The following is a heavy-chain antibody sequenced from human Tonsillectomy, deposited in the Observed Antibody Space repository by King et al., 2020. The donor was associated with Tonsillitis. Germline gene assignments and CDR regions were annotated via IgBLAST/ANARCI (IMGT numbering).Heavy chain of an antibody. CDR1: GGTFSSYA. D-gene: IGHD4-17*01. Sequence: HVQLVQSGAEVKKPGSSVKVSCKASGGTFSSYAISWVRQAPGQGLEWMGGIIPIFGTANYAQKFQGRVTITADESTSTAYMELSSLSSEDTAVYYCARLESGDYPYYYYYYGMDVWGQGTTVTVSS. V-gene: IGHV1-69*01. CDR2: IIPIFGTA. J-gene: IGHJ6*02. CDR3: ARLESGDYPYYYYYYGMDV.